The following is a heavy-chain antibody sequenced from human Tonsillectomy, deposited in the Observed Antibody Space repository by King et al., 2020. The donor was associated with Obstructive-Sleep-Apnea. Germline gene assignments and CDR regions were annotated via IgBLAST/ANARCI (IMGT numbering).Heavy chain of an antibody. D-gene: IGHD3-10*01. CDR2: IQSKTDGGTT. Sequence: VQLVESGGGLVKPGGSLRLSCAASGFTFSNAWMSWVRQAPGKGVEWAGRIQSKTDGGTTDYATPVKGRFTISRDDSKNTLYLQMNSLKTEDTAVYYCTATLLDVGENWFDPWGQGTLVTVSS. CDR1: GFTFSNAW. V-gene: IGHV3-15*01. J-gene: IGHJ5*02. CDR3: TATLLDVGENWFDP.